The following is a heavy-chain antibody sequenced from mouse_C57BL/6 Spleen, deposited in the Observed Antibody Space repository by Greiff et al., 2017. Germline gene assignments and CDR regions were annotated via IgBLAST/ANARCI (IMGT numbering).Heavy chain of an antibody. CDR2: IDPSDSYT. CDR1: GYSFTSYW. V-gene: IGHV1-59*01. CDR3: ARDDGGY. D-gene: IGHD2-3*01. J-gene: IGHJ4*01. Sequence: VQLQQPGAELVRPGTSVKLSCKASGYSFTSYWMHWVKQRPGQGLGWIGVIDPSDSYTNYNQKFKGKATLTVDTSSSTAYMQLSSLTSEDSAGYCCARDDGGYWGQGTSVTVSS.